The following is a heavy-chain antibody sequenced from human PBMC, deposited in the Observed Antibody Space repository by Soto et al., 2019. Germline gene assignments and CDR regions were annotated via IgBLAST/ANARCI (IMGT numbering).Heavy chain of an antibody. V-gene: IGHV6-1*01. CDR3: AGARSTWDSTWYFDY. Sequence: PSQTLSLTCAISGDSVSSNSAAWNWIRQSPSRGLEWLGRTYYRSKWYNDYAVSVKSRITINPDASKNQFSLQLNSVTPEDTAVYYCAGARSTWDSTWYFDYWAQGTLVTVSS. J-gene: IGHJ4*02. CDR2: TYYRSKWYN. D-gene: IGHD6-13*01. CDR1: GDSVSSNSAA.